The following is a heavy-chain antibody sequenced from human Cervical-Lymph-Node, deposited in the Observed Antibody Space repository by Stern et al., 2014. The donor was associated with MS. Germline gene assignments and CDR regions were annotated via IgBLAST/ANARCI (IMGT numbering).Heavy chain of an antibody. V-gene: IGHV3-66*02. CDR2: IYSGGNT. D-gene: IGHD6-6*01. CDR3: ATRNIGTRGY. J-gene: IGHJ4*02. CDR1: GFTVSKNY. Sequence: EVQLVESGGGLVQPGGALRLSCAASGFTVSKNYMTWVRQGPGMGLEWVSLIYSGGNTYYADSVKGRFTISRDNSKNTLYLQMNSLRPEDTAVYYCATRNIGTRGYWGQGALVTVSS.